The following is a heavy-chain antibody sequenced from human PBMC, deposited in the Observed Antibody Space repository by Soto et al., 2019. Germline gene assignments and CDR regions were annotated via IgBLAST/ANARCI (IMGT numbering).Heavy chain of an antibody. CDR1: GFTFSSYA. CDR3: ARFVTGLQTAPGRYYGMDV. J-gene: IGHJ6*02. V-gene: IGHV3-30-3*01. CDR2: ISYDGSNK. D-gene: IGHD5-18*01. Sequence: HPGGSLRLSCAASGFTFSSYAMHWVRQAPGKGLEWVAVISYDGSNKYYADSVKGRFTISRDNSKNTLYLQMNSLRAEDTAVYYCARFVTGLQTAPGRYYGMDVWGQGTTVTVSS.